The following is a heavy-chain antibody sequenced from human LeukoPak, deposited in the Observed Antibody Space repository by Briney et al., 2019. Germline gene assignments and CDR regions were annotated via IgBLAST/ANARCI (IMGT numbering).Heavy chain of an antibody. V-gene: IGHV4-31*03. CDR2: IYYSGST. J-gene: IGHJ4*02. CDR1: GGSISSGGYY. Sequence: SETLSLTCTVSGGSISSGGYYWSWIRQHPGKGLEWIGYIYYSGSTYYNPSLKSRVTISVDTSKNQFSLKLSSVTAADTAVYYCARAAYYGSGSNYFDYWGQGTLVTVSS. D-gene: IGHD3-10*01. CDR3: ARAAYYGSGSNYFDY.